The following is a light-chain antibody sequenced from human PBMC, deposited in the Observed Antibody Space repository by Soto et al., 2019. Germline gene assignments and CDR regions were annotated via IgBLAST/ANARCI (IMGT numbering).Light chain of an antibody. CDR2: GAS. J-gene: IGKJ1*01. CDR1: QTISSSY. Sequence: EIVLTQSPGTLSLSPGERATLSCKTSQTISSSYLAWYQQKPGQAPRLPIFGASIRATGIPDRFSGSGSGTDFTLTISRLEPEDVAVYYCQQYGSLWTFGQGTKVDIK. CDR3: QQYGSLWT. V-gene: IGKV3-20*01.